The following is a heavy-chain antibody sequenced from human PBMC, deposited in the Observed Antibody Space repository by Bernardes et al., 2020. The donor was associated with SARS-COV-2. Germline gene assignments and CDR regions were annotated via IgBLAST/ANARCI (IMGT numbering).Heavy chain of an antibody. CDR3: ARVGGDGYNKDYYGMDV. V-gene: IGHV4-59*01. CDR1: GGSISSYY. Sequence: SETLSLTCTVSGGSISSYYWSWIRQPPGKGLEWIGYIYYSGSTNYNPSLKSRVTISVDTSKNQFSLKLSSVTAADTAVYYCARVGGDGYNKDYYGMDVWGQGTTVTVSS. J-gene: IGHJ6*02. D-gene: IGHD3-16*01. CDR2: IYYSGST.